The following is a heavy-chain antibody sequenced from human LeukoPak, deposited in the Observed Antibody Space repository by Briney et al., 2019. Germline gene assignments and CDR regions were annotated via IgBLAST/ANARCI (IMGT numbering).Heavy chain of an antibody. Sequence: PSETLSLTCAVSGGSISSGGHSWSWIRQPPGKGLEWIGYIYHSGSTYYNPSLKSRVTISVDRSKNQFSLKLSSVTAADTAVYYCASEGLLWFGELLWSQGTLVTVSS. CDR1: GGSISSGGHS. V-gene: IGHV4-30-2*01. CDR3: ASEGLLWFGELL. CDR2: IYHSGST. D-gene: IGHD3-10*01. J-gene: IGHJ4*02.